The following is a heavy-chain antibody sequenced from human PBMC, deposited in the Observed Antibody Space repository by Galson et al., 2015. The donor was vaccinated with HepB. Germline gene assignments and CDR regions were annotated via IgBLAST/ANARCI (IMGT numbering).Heavy chain of an antibody. CDR1: GGNFNNYA. CDR2: IIPIFGTA. V-gene: IGHV1-69*06. J-gene: IGHJ4*02. CDR3: ARGYDSGHYYYHY. Sequence: SVKVSCKASGGNFNNYAISWVRQAPGQGLEWMGGIIPIFGTANYAQKFQGRVTITADISSNTVYMELSSLRSEDTAVYYCARGYDSGHYYYHYWGQGTLVTVSS. D-gene: IGHD3-10*01.